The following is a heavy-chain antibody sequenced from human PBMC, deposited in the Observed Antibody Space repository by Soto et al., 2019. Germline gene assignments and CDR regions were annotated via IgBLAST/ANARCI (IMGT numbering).Heavy chain of an antibody. CDR1: GGSISSYY. J-gene: IGHJ4*02. D-gene: IGHD4-17*01. Sequence: PSETLSLTCTVSGGSISSYYWSWIRQPPGKGLEWIGYIYYSVSTNYNPSLKSRVTISVDTSKNQFSLKLSSVTAADTAVYYCARHETLNGDYDDWGQGSLVTVSS. V-gene: IGHV4-59*08. CDR2: IYYSVST. CDR3: ARHETLNGDYDD.